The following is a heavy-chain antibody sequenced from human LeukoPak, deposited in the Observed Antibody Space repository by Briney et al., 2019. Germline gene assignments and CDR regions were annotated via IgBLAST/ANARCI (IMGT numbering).Heavy chain of an antibody. CDR2: IIPILGIA. CDR3: ARVGSDYEAPFDY. V-gene: IGHV1-69*04. J-gene: IGHJ4*02. Sequence: GASVKVSCKASGGTFSSYAISWVRQAPGQGLEWMGRIIPILGIANYAQKFQGRVTITADKSTSTAYMELSSLRSEGTAVYYCARVGSDYEAPFDYWGQGTLVTVSS. D-gene: IGHD5-12*01. CDR1: GGTFSSYA.